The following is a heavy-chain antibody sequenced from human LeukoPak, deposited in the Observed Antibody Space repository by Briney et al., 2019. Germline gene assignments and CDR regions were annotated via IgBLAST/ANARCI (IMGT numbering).Heavy chain of an antibody. CDR3: TRVGYIDEGIDY. CDR1: GFTFSSYD. V-gene: IGHV3-7*04. Sequence: GGSLRLSCAASGFTFSSYDMSWVRQAPGKGLEWVANIKQDGSKKSYVDSVKGRFTISRDNAKNSLYLQMNSLRAEDTAIYYCTRVGYIDEGIDYWGQGTLVTVSS. CDR2: IKQDGSKK. D-gene: IGHD5-24*01. J-gene: IGHJ4*02.